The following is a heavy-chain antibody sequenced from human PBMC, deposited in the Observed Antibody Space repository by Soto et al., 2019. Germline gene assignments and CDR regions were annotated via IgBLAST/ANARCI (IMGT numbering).Heavy chain of an antibody. V-gene: IGHV3-64*04. CDR2: ISSNGGST. D-gene: IGHD4-4*01. CDR3: ATLYLDGYSIYFDY. Sequence: PGGSLRLSCSASGFTFSSYAMHWVRQAPGKGLEYVSAISSNGGSTYYADSVKGRFTISRDNSKNTLYLQMNSLRAEDTAVYYCATLYLDGYSIYFDYWGQGTLVTVSS. CDR1: GFTFSSYA. J-gene: IGHJ4*02.